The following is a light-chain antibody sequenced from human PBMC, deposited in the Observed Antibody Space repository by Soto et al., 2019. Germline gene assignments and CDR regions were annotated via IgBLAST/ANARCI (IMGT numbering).Light chain of an antibody. V-gene: IGKV1-8*01. CDR2: GAS. CDR3: QHYKNYPWT. J-gene: IGKJ1*01. Sequence: AIRMTQSPSSLSASAGDRVDIACRASQDVGRYLAWYQQKPGQAPKLLIYGASTLHSGVPSRFSGGGSGTDFTLTISCLQSEDFATYYCQHYKNYPWTFGQGTKVEIK. CDR1: QDVGRY.